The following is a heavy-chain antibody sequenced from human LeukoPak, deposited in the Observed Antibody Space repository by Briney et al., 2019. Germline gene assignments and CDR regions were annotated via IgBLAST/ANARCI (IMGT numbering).Heavy chain of an antibody. D-gene: IGHD6-19*01. CDR3: ARCSASSGWNGDDY. V-gene: IGHV3-21*01. J-gene: IGHJ4*02. CDR1: GFTFSSYS. Sequence: PGGSLRLSCAASGFTFSSYSMNWVRQAPGKGLEWVSSISSSSSYIYYADSVKGRFTISRDNAKNSLYLQMNSLRAEDTAVYYCARCSASSGWNGDDYWGQGTLVTVSS. CDR2: ISSSSSYI.